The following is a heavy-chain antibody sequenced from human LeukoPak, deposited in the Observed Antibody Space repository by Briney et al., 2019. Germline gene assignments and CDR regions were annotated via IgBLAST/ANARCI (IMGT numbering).Heavy chain of an antibody. V-gene: IGHV3-9*01. CDR2: LSWNSGSI. CDR1: GFTFDDYV. J-gene: IGHJ6*02. D-gene: IGHD3-22*01. Sequence: GGSLSLYCAASGFTFDDYVMQWVRQAPGKGLEGVSGLSWNSGSIGYADSVRGRFTISRDNAKNSLYLQMNGLRAEDTALYYCAKGPSYYDSSSYPYYYYGMDVWGQGTTVTVSS. CDR3: AKGPSYYDSSSYPYYYYGMDV.